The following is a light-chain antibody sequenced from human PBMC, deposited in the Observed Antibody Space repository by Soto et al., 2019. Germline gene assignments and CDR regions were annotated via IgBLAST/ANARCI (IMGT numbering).Light chain of an antibody. J-gene: IGLJ1*01. V-gene: IGLV1-40*01. CDR2: GNS. CDR3: LSYASSRSGYV. Sequence: QSVLTQPPSVSGAPGQRVTISCTGSSSNIGAGYDVHWYQQLPGTAPKLLIYGNSNRPSGVPDRFSGSKSGTSASLAITGLQGEDEANYYYLSYASSRSGYVFRPGTKLTAL. CDR1: SSNIGAGYD.